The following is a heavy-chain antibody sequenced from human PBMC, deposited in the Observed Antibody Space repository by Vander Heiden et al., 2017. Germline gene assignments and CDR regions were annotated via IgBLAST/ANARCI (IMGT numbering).Heavy chain of an antibody. D-gene: IGHD2-21*01. Sequence: EMQLVESGGGLVQPGGSLRLPCAASGFPFSTYRVNWVRQAPGKGLEWVSYIPRERGITQDADSVKGRFTISRDNARNSLYLKMNRLGNEDTGVYFCARNRDWAFDIWGQGTMVTVS. V-gene: IGHV3-48*02. CDR1: GFPFSTYR. CDR2: IPRERGIT. J-gene: IGHJ3*02. CDR3: ARNRDWAFDI.